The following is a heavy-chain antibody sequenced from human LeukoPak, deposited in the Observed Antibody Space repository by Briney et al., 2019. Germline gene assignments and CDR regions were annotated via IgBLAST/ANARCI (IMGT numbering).Heavy chain of an antibody. J-gene: IGHJ4*02. CDR1: EFNFRSSS. CDR2: INSDGSST. Sequence: GGSLRLSCAASEFNFRSSSMHWVRQAPGKGLVWVSRINSDGSSTSYADSVKGRFTISRDNAKNTLYLQMNSLRAEDTAVYYCARGLNFALDYWGQGTLVTVSS. V-gene: IGHV3-74*01. CDR3: ARGLNFALDY.